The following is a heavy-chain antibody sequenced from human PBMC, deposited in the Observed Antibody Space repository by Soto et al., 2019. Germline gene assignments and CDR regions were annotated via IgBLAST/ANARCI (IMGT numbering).Heavy chain of an antibody. CDR2: ISGTGGTP. D-gene: IGHD5-12*01. Sequence: EVQLLESGGGLVQPGKSLRLSCAASGFTFSSYAMAWVRQAPGKGLEWVSGISGTGGTPYYADSVRGRFTISRDNSQNTLYLQMNSLRAEDTAVFYCARYIGGPSDLWGQGTLVTVSS. V-gene: IGHV3-23*01. J-gene: IGHJ5*02. CDR3: ARYIGGPSDL. CDR1: GFTFSSYA.